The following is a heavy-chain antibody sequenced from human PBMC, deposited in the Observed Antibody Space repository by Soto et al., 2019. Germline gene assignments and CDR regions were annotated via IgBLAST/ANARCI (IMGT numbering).Heavy chain of an antibody. CDR2: ISAYNANM. Sequence: GASVKVSCKASGYTFTSYGISWVRQAPGQGLEWMGWISAYNANMKNAQKFQGRVTMSTDTPTSTAYMEVRSLKIDDTAVYYCTSRRDWTAVDPLDYWGLGTLVTVSS. CDR3: TSRRDWTAVDPLDY. V-gene: IGHV1-18*01. J-gene: IGHJ4*02. D-gene: IGHD5-18*01. CDR1: GYTFTSYG.